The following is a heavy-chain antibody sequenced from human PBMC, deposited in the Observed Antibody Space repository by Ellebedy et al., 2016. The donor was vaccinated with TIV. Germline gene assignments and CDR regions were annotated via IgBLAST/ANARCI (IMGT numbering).Heavy chain of an antibody. CDR1: GGSFSGYY. CDR2: INHSGST. J-gene: IGHJ5*02. Sequence: MPSETLSLTCGVYGGSFSGYYWNWIRQPPGKGLEWIGQINHSGSTDYNPSLKSRVTISVDTSKNQFSLKLSSVTAADTAVYYCARSQNRFHSNWFDPWGQGTLVTVSS. V-gene: IGHV4-34*01. CDR3: ARSQNRFHSNWFDP. D-gene: IGHD3-10*01.